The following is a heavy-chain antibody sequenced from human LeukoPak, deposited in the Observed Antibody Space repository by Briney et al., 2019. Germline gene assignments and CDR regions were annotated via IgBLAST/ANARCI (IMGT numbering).Heavy chain of an antibody. Sequence: SETLSLTCAVYGGSFSGYYWSWIRQPPGKGLEWIGEINHSGSTNYNPSLKSRVTISVDTSKNQFSLKLSSVTAADTAVYYCARLGYDSSGYYVFVDYWGQGTLVTVSS. V-gene: IGHV4-34*01. CDR3: ARLGYDSSGYYVFVDY. CDR2: INHSGST. CDR1: GGSFSGYY. D-gene: IGHD3-22*01. J-gene: IGHJ4*02.